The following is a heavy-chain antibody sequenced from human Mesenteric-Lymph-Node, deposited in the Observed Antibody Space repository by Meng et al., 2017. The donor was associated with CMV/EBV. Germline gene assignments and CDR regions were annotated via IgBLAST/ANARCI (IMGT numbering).Heavy chain of an antibody. CDR2: ANHSGGT. V-gene: IGHV4-34*01. D-gene: IGHD3-10*01. J-gene: IGHJ4*02. CDR3: ARAPRRTYRGDILLSFDD. CDR1: SVNDYY. Sequence: SVNDYYWSWIRQPPGKGLESIGEANHSGGTDYNPSLKSRVTISVDTSKNQVSLRLSSVTAADTAVYYCARAPRRTYRGDILLSFDDWGQGTLVTVSS.